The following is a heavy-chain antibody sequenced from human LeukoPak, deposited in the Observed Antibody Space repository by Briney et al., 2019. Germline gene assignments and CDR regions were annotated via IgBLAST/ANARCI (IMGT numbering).Heavy chain of an antibody. D-gene: IGHD6-19*01. CDR2: IKQDGSEK. CDR3: CSPAVAGTKDFDY. Sequence: PGGSLRLSCAASGFTFSSYWMSWVRQAPGKGLEWVANIKQDGSEKYYVDSVKGRFTISRDNAKNTLYLQMNSLRAEDTAVYYCCSPAVAGTKDFDYWGQGTLVTVSS. V-gene: IGHV3-7*01. J-gene: IGHJ4*02. CDR1: GFTFSSYW.